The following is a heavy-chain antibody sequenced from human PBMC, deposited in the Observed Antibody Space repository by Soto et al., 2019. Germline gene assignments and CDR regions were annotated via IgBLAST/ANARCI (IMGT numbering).Heavy chain of an antibody. Sequence: SETLSLTCAVSGYSIRSGYFWGWIRQPPGKGLEWISSMYHSGITYYNLSLKSRVTISVDTSKNQLSLKLSSATAADTAVYYCARGTMLRGPGYYYAMDVWGQGTTVTVSS. CDR1: GYSIRSGYF. J-gene: IGHJ6*02. CDR3: ARGTMLRGPGYYYAMDV. D-gene: IGHD3-10*01. V-gene: IGHV4-38-2*01. CDR2: MYHSGIT.